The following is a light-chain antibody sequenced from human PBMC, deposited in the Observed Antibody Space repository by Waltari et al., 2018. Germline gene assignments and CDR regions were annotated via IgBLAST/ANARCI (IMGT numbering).Light chain of an antibody. V-gene: IGLV2-14*01. CDR3: SSYTSSGVV. CDR2: DVY. J-gene: IGLJ2*01. CDR1: GSDVGGYAC. Sequence: QSALTQPASVSGSPGQAIIISCTGTGSDVGGYACVSWYQQYPGKAPRLIIYDVYNRPSGVSNRFSGSKSDNTASLTISGLQAEDESVYYCSSYTSSGVVFGGGTKLTVL.